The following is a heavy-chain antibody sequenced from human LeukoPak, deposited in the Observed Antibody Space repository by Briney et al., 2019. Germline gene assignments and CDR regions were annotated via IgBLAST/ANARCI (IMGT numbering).Heavy chain of an antibody. CDR1: GGSISTSSNY. CDR3: ARVRLGQLMLRGSYYMDV. Sequence: SETLSLTCNVSGGSISTSSNYWGWIRQPPGKELEWIGNIYYSGSTNYNSSLKSRVTISVDTSKNQFSLKLTSVTAADTAVYYCARVRLGQLMLRGSYYMDVWGKGTTVTVSS. CDR2: IYYSGST. J-gene: IGHJ6*03. D-gene: IGHD1/OR15-1a*01. V-gene: IGHV4-39*07.